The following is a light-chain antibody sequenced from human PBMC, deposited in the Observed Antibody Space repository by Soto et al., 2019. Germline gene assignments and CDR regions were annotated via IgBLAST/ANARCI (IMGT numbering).Light chain of an antibody. CDR3: QQYGSSIFT. J-gene: IGKJ3*01. CDR2: GAS. V-gene: IGKV3-20*01. Sequence: EIVLTQSPGTLSLSPGERATLSCRASQSVSSSYLSWYQQKPGQAPRLLIYGASGRATGIPDRFSGSGSGTDFTLTISILEPEDFAVYYCQQYGSSIFTFGPGTNVDIK. CDR1: QSVSSSY.